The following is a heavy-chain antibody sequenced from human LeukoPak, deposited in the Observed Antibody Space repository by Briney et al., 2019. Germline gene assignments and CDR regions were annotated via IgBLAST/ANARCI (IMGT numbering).Heavy chain of an antibody. CDR2: INSDGTST. V-gene: IGHV3-74*01. CDR3: ARPPFCSTSCYGNFDY. CDR1: GFTFSSYG. J-gene: IGHJ4*02. Sequence: PGRSLRLSCAASGFTFSSYGMHWVRQAPGKGLVWVSRINSDGTSTTYADSVKGRFTISRDNAKNTVYLQMNSLRAEDTAVYYCARPPFCSTSCYGNFDYWGQGTLVTVSS. D-gene: IGHD2-2*01.